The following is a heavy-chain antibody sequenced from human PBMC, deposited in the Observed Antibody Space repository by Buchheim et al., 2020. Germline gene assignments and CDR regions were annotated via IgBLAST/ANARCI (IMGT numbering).Heavy chain of an antibody. CDR1: GGTFSSSA. Sequence: QVQLVQSGAEVKKPGSSVKVSCKASGGTFSSSAISWVRQAPGQGLEWMGGIIPFFGTSNYAQRFQGRVTITADESTSTAYMELSSLKSEDTAVYYCARGPLDGDYVQYFDYYYGMDVWGQGTT. CDR3: ARGPLDGDYVQYFDYYYGMDV. V-gene: IGHV1-69*01. J-gene: IGHJ6*02. D-gene: IGHD4-17*01. CDR2: IIPFFGTS.